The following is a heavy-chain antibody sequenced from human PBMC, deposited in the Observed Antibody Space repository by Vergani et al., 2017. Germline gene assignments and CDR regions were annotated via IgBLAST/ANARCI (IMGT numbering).Heavy chain of an antibody. CDR1: GYTLTALS. V-gene: IGHV1-24*01. CDR2: FDPEDGDT. J-gene: IGHJ3*02. D-gene: IGHD3-22*01. CDR3: ATAYYYDSSGSPDALDI. Sequence: QVQLVQSGAEVKKPGASVKVSCKVSGYTLTALSMHWVRQAPGKGLEWVGGFDPEDGDTIYAQRFQGRVTMTEDTSTDTAYMELSSLRSEDTAVYYCATAYYYDSSGSPDALDIWGQGTMVTVSS.